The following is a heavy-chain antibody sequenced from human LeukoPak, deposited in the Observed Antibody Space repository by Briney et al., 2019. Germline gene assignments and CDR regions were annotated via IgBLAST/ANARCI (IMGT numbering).Heavy chain of an antibody. D-gene: IGHD3-22*01. Sequence: GGSLRLSCAASGFTFSSYGMHWVRQAPGKGLEWVAVISYGGSNKYYADSVKGRFTISRDNSKNTLYLQMNSLRAEDTAVYYCAKLPSDYDSSGFNDYWGQGTLVTVSS. CDR3: AKLPSDYDSSGFNDY. J-gene: IGHJ4*02. V-gene: IGHV3-30*18. CDR2: ISYGGSNK. CDR1: GFTFSSYG.